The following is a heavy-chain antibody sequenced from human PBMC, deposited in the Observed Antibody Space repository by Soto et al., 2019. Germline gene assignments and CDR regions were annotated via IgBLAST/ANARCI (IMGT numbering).Heavy chain of an antibody. CDR3: ASGYDLGWFAP. V-gene: IGHV4-39*01. CDR1: GGSISSSSYY. D-gene: IGHD5-12*01. Sequence: QLQLQESGPGLVKPSETLSLTCTVSGGSISSSSYYWGWIRQPPGKGLEWIGSSYYSGSTFYNPSLKGLVTLSVDPSKHQFPLKLSSLTAADTAVYYCASGYDLGWFAPWGQGTLVTVSS. CDR2: SYYSGST. J-gene: IGHJ5*02.